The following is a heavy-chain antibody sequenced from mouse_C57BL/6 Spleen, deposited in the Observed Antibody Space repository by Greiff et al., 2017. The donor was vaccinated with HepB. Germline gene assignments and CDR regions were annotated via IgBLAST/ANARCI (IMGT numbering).Heavy chain of an antibody. CDR1: GFNIKDYY. V-gene: IGHV14-2*01. D-gene: IGHD2-5*01. Sequence: EVQLQQSGAELVKPGASVKLSCTASGFNIKDYYMHWVKQRTEQGLEWIGRIDPEDGDTKYAPKFQGKATITADTSSNTAYLQLSSLTSEDTAVYCCGRGSNYGGFAYWGQGTLVTVSA. CDR2: IDPEDGDT. J-gene: IGHJ3*01. CDR3: GRGSNYGGFAY.